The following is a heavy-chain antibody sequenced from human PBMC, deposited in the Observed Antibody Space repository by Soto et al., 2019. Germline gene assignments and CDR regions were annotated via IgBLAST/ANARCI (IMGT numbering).Heavy chain of an antibody. CDR1: GGSISSSSYY. D-gene: IGHD1-1*01. V-gene: IGHV4-39*01. Sequence: PSETLSLTCTVSGGSISSSSYYWGWIRQPPGKGLEWIGSIYYSGSTCYNPYLKSRVTISVDTSKNQFSLKLSSVTAADTAVYYCARAAEPGVNWFDPRGKGTLVTVSS. J-gene: IGHJ5*02. CDR3: ARAAEPGVNWFDP. CDR2: IYYSGST.